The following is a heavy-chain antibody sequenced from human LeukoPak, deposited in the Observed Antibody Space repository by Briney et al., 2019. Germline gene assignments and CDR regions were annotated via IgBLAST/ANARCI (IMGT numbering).Heavy chain of an antibody. CDR1: GYTFTSYG. V-gene: IGHV1-18*01. CDR2: ISAYNGNT. J-gene: IGHJ4*02. D-gene: IGHD1-26*01. CDR3: ASYSGSYYDFDY. Sequence: ASVKVSRKASGYTFTSYGISWVRQAPGQGLEWMGWISAYNGNTNYAQKLQGRVTMTTDTSTSTAYMELRSLRSDDTAVYYCASYSGSYYDFDYWGQGTLVTVSS.